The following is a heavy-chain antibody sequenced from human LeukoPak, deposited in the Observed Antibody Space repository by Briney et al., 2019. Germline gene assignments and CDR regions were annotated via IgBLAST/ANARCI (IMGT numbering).Heavy chain of an antibody. D-gene: IGHD1-26*01. CDR2: IYYAGST. CDR1: GGSISTYY. CDR3: AKGGNYWPQWWFDP. J-gene: IGHJ5*02. V-gene: IGHV4-59*01. Sequence: SETLSLTCSVSGGSISTYYWSWIRQPPGQGLEWIGYIYYAGSTSYNPSLKSRVTMTLDASKNQFSLELNSVTPADTVVYYCAKGGNYWPQWWFDPWGRGTLVSVPS.